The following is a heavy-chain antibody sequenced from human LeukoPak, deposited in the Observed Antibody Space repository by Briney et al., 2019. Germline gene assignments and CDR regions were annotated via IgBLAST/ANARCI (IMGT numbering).Heavy chain of an antibody. J-gene: IGHJ6*02. CDR3: ARYSSGTLGYYYYYGMDV. CDR1: GGSISSYY. V-gene: IGHV4-59*01. Sequence: SETLSLTCTVSGGSISSYYWSWIRQPPGKGLEWIGDIYYSGTTNYNPSLKSRVTISIDTSKSQVSLKLSSVTAADTAVYYCARYSSGTLGYYYYYGMDVWGQGTTVTVSS. D-gene: IGHD6-25*01. CDR2: IYYSGTT.